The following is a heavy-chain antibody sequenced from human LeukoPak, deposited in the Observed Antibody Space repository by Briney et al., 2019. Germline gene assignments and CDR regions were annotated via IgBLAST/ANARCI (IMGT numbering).Heavy chain of an antibody. CDR3: AKVDSGWYFDSFVYFDY. Sequence: GGSLRLSCAASGFTFSSYAMSWVRQAPGKGLEWVSAISGSGGSTYYADSVKGRFTISRDNSKHQLHLQMNSLRAEDTAVYYCAKVDSGWYFDSFVYFDYWGQGTLVTVSS. V-gene: IGHV3-23*01. D-gene: IGHD6-19*01. CDR2: ISGSGGST. CDR1: GFTFSSYA. J-gene: IGHJ4*02.